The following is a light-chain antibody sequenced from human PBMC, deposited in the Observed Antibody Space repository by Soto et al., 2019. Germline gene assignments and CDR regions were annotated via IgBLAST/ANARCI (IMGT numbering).Light chain of an antibody. Sequence: IQLTQSPSSLSASVGDTVTITCRASQDISGYVAWYQQRPGRAPQLLIYAASALQTGVPSRFSGNGSGTDFTLTITSLQPEDFGTYYCQHPKWAFGQGTTVEI. CDR1: QDISGY. CDR2: AAS. J-gene: IGKJ1*01. V-gene: IGKV1-9*01. CDR3: QHPKWA.